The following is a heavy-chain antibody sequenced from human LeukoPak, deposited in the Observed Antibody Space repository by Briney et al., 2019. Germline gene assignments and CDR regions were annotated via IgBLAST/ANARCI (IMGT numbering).Heavy chain of an antibody. J-gene: IGHJ4*02. CDR3: TRDMEYPGAGFDY. D-gene: IGHD3-3*01. V-gene: IGHV4-39*07. Sequence: PSETLSLTCTVSGDSISRSSYFWARIRQPPGKGLEWIGSVYSSGSTYYNPSLRSQITISVDTSKNQFSLKLISVAAADTAMYYCTRDMEYPGAGFDYWGQGIPVTVSS. CDR1: GDSISRSSYF. CDR2: VYSSGST.